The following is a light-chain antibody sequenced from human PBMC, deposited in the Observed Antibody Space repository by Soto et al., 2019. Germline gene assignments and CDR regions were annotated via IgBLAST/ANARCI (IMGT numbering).Light chain of an antibody. CDR3: HHYGSSPPYT. CDR1: ETITNTD. Sequence: DIVLMQSPAILSLSPGERATVSCRASETITNTDLAWYQQKPGQAPRLLLYGASTRPTAIPDRFSGSGSGTEFTFSIDILEPADFEVYFGHHYGSSPPYTFGQGTKLDIK. V-gene: IGKV3-20*01. J-gene: IGKJ2*01. CDR2: GAS.